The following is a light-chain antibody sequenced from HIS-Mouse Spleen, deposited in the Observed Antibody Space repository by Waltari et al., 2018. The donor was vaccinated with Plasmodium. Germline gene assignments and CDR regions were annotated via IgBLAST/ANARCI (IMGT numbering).Light chain of an antibody. J-gene: IGLJ3*02. CDR2: DVS. CDR3: SSYTSSSTWV. V-gene: IGLV2-14*03. Sequence: QSALTQPASVSGSPGQSFTIPCTRTRRDVGGSNYVSWYQQHPGKAHKLMIYDVSNQPSGVSNRFSGSKSGNTASLTISGLQAEDEADYYCSSYTSSSTWVFGGGTKLTVL. CDR1: RRDVGGSNY.